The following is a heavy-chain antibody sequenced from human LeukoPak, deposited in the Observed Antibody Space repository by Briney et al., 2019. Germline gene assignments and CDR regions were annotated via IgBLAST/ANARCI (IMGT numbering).Heavy chain of an antibody. V-gene: IGHV4-34*01. J-gene: IGHJ4*02. CDR2: INHSGST. D-gene: IGHD6-13*01. CDR1: GGSFSGYY. Sequence: KPSETLSLTCAVYGGSFSGYYWSWIRQPPGKGLEWTGEINHSGSTNYNPSLKSRVTISVDTSKNQFSLKLSSVTAADTAVYYCARGYSSSWYPNHDYWGQGTLVTVSS. CDR3: ARGYSSSWYPNHDY.